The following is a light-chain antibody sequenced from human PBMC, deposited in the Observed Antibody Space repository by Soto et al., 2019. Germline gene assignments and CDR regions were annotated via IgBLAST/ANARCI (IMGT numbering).Light chain of an antibody. V-gene: IGKV3-20*01. Sequence: EIVLTQSPGTLPLSPGERATLSCRASQSVPSSYLAWYQQRPGQAPRLLIYDASRRATVIPDRFSGSESATDFTLTIRSLEPEDFAVYYCHQYAWSPLTFGQGTRLEIK. CDR3: HQYAWSPLT. J-gene: IGKJ5*01. CDR1: QSVPSSY. CDR2: DAS.